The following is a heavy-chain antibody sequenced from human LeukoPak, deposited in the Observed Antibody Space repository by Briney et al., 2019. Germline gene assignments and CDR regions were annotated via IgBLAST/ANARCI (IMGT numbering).Heavy chain of an antibody. D-gene: IGHD3-16*02. V-gene: IGHV1-69*13. CDR1: GGTFSSYA. CDR2: IIPIFGTA. CDR3: ARGYPLGAFDI. Sequence: GASVKVSCKASGGTFSSYAISWVRQAPGQGLEWMGGIIPIFGTANYAQKFQGRVTITADESTSTAYMELSSLRSDDTAVYYCARGYPLGAFDIWGQGTMVTVSS. J-gene: IGHJ3*02.